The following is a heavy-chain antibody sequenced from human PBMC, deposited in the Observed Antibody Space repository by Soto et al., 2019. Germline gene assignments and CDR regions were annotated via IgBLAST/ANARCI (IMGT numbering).Heavy chain of an antibody. CDR2: IKSKTDGGTT. CDR3: LTLGDGY. D-gene: IGHD3-10*01. Sequence: EMQLVESGGALVKPGGSLRLSCAASGFGFSYAWMNWVRQAPGKGLEWVGRIKSKTDGGTTNYAAAVKGRFTISRDDPTNTLYLQMNSLRTEDTAVYHCLTLGDGYWGQGTLVTVSS. J-gene: IGHJ4*02. V-gene: IGHV3-15*07. CDR1: GFGFSYAW.